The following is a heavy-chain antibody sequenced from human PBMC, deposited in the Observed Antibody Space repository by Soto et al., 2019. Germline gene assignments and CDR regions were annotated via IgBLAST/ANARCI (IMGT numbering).Heavy chain of an antibody. CDR2: ISYDGSNK. V-gene: IGHV3-30*18. D-gene: IGHD5-18*01. J-gene: IGHJ3*02. CDR1: GFTFSSYG. CDR3: ANLHTGAMAPGDFDI. Sequence: GWSLRLSCAASGFTFSSYGMHWVRQAPGKGLEWVAVISYDGSNKYYADSVKGRFTISRDNSKNTLYLQMNSLRAEDTAVYYCANLHTGAMAPGDFDIWGQGTMVTVSS.